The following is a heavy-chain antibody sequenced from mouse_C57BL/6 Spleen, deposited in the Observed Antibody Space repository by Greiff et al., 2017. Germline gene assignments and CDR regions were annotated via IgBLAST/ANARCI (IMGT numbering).Heavy chain of an antibody. Sequence: QVTLKVSGPELVKPGASVKISCKASGYAFSSSWMNWVKQRPGKGLEWIGRIYPGDGDTNYNGKFKGKAKLTADKSSSTAYMQLSSLTSEDSAVYFCARSTTSGFAYWGQGTLVTVSA. CDR2: IYPGDGDT. CDR3: ARSTTSGFAY. J-gene: IGHJ3*01. D-gene: IGHD1-1*01. V-gene: IGHV1-82*01. CDR1: GYAFSSSW.